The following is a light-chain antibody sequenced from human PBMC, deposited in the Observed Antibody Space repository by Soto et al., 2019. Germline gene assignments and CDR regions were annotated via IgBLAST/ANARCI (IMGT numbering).Light chain of an antibody. J-gene: IGKJ5*01. CDR2: GAS. Sequence: EIVLTQSPGTLSLSPGERATLSCRASQSVISTYLAWYQQKPGQAPRLLIYGASSRATGIPDRFSGSGSGTDFTLTISRMEPEDFAVYYCQQYGSSPITFGQGTRLEIK. CDR1: QSVISTY. V-gene: IGKV3-20*01. CDR3: QQYGSSPIT.